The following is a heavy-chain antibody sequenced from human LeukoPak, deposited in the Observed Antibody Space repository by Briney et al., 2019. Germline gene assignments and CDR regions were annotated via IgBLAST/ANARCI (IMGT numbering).Heavy chain of an antibody. CDR1: NGSISIYY. Sequence: PSETRSLTCTVSNGSISIYYWSWARHPAGKGREWIGRISASGNTNYNTSLKSRVTMSVDTSKNQFSLKLSSVTAADTAVYYCAREITVTRPFDYWGQGTMVTVSS. V-gene: IGHV4-4*07. CDR3: AREITVTRPFDY. J-gene: IGHJ4*02. CDR2: ISASGNT. D-gene: IGHD4-17*01.